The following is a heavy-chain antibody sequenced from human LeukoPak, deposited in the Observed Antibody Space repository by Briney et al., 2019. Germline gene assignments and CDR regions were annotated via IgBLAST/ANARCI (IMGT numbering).Heavy chain of an antibody. D-gene: IGHD5-18*01. CDR1: GFTFSDYY. CDR3: ARDWDYDTAMVSPFDY. Sequence: GGSLRLSCAASGFTFSDYYMSWIRQAPGKGLEWVSYISSSGSTIYYADSVKGRFTISRDNAKNSLYLQMNSLRAEDTAVYYCARDWDYDTAMVSPFDYWGQGTLVTVSS. J-gene: IGHJ4*02. CDR2: ISSSGSTI. V-gene: IGHV3-11*01.